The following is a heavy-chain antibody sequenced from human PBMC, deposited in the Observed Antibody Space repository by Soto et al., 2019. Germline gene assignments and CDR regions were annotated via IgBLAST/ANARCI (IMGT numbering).Heavy chain of an antibody. D-gene: IGHD6-19*01. V-gene: IGHV3-48*01. CDR1: GFTFSSYS. CDR2: ISSSSSTI. Sequence: EVQLVESGGGLVQPGGSLRLSCAASGFTFSSYSMNWVRQAPGKGLEWVSYISSSSSTIYYADSVKGRFTISRDNAKNSLYLQMNSLIAEDTAVYYCASFCSSGWCNEPNSINWFYPWGQGTLVTVSS. CDR3: ASFCSSGWCNEPNSINWFYP. J-gene: IGHJ5*02.